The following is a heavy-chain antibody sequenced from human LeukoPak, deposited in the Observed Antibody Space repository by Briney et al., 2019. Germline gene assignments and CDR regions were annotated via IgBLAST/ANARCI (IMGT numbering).Heavy chain of an antibody. CDR1: GFTFTNYW. CDR2: VNQDGSGK. Sequence: GGSLRLSCAASGFTFTNYWMDWVRQAPGKGLEWVANVNQDGSGKYYVDSVKGRFTISRDNAKNPLSLQMDSLRAEDTALYYCARGLDYWGQGTLVTVSS. CDR3: ARGLDY. J-gene: IGHJ4*02. V-gene: IGHV3-7*01.